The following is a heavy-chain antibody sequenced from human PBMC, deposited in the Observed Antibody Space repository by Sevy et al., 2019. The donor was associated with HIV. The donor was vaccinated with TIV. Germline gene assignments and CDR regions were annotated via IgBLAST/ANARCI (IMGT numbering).Heavy chain of an antibody. CDR2: LSYDGSNQ. CDR3: AKRKGLRYYYYGMDV. CDR1: GFTFSSYG. J-gene: IGHJ6*02. Sequence: GGSLRLSCAASGFTFSSYGMQWVRQAPGKGLEWVAALSYDGSNQYYADSVKGRFTISRDNSKNTLYLQMNSPRPEDTAVYYCAKRKGLRYYYYGMDVWGQGTTVTVSS. D-gene: IGHD3-16*01. V-gene: IGHV3-30*18.